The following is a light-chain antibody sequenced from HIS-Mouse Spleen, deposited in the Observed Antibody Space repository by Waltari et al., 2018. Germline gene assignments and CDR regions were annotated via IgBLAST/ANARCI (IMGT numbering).Light chain of an antibody. J-gene: IGLJ3*02. CDR2: EGS. CDR1: SSTVGSYNL. Sequence: QSALTQPASASGPPGQPITNARTGTSSTVGSYNLVPGYQQPHGEAPKLMIYEGSKRPSGVSNRFSGSKSGNTASLTISGLQAEDEADYYCCSYAGSSTWVFGGGTKLTVL. V-gene: IGLV2-23*01. CDR3: CSYAGSSTWV.